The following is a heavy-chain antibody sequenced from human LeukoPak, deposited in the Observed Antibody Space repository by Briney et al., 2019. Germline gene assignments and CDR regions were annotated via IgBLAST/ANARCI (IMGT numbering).Heavy chain of an antibody. D-gene: IGHD6-6*01. CDR1: GFTFSSYA. Sequence: HPGGSLRLSCAASGFTFSSYALHWVRQAPGKGLEWVAVISYDGSNKYYADSVKGRFTISRDNSKNTLYLQMNSLRAEDTAVYYCARGRDSSSLRAALEFWGQGTLVTVSS. V-gene: IGHV3-30-3*01. CDR2: ISYDGSNK. J-gene: IGHJ4*02. CDR3: ARGRDSSSLRAALEF.